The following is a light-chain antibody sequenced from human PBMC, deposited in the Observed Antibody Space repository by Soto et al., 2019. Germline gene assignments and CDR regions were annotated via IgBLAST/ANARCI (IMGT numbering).Light chain of an antibody. CDR2: NLY. V-gene: IGLV1-44*01. J-gene: IGLJ2*01. CDR1: SSNVGVNS. Sequence: QSVLTQSPSASGTPGQRVTISCSGSSSNVGVNSVNWYQQLPGTAPKLLIYNLYQRPSGVPDRFSGSRSGTSASLAISGLQSEDEADYYCAAWDDSLNGVVFGGGTKLTVL. CDR3: AAWDDSLNGVV.